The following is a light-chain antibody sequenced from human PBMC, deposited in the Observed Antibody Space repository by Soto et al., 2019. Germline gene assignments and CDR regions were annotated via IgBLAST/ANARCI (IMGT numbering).Light chain of an antibody. CDR1: QSIANF. V-gene: IGKV1-33*01. J-gene: IGKJ4*01. CDR3: QQYEDLPLT. Sequence: DVPMTQSPSSLSASVGDRVTITCKANQSIANFLNWFQHKPGEAPKLLISDASHLELGVPSRFSGSRSWTDFVLDISNLQSEDVATYFCQQYEDLPLTFGGGTKVDI. CDR2: DAS.